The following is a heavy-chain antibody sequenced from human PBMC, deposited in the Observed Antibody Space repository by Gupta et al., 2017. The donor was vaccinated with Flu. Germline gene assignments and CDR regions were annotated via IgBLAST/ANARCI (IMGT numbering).Heavy chain of an antibody. V-gene: IGHV3-23*01. CDR1: GFTCRRYT. Sequence: EGQLLESGGGLVQRGGSLRLSCVASGFTCRRYTMTWVRQAPGKGLEWVSSISGSGGSTYHADSVKGRFTISRDNSKNTLYLQMNSLRAGDTAVYYCVKDLVAASSWGQGTLVTVSS. D-gene: IGHD2-8*02. CDR2: ISGSGGST. J-gene: IGHJ4*02. CDR3: VKDLVAASS.